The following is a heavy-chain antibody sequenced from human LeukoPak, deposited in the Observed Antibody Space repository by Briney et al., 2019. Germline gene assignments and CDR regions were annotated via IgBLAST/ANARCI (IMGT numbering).Heavy chain of an antibody. CDR3: AKDSCSSTSCSSYYYYYMDV. Sequence: GGSLRLSCAASGFTFSSHSMNWVRQAPGRGLEWISYIHTSGNTIYYADSVKGRFTISRDNSKNTLYLQMNSLRAEDTAVYYCAKDSCSSTSCSSYYYYYMDVWGKGTTVTVSS. J-gene: IGHJ6*03. CDR2: IHTSGNTI. CDR1: GFTFSSHS. D-gene: IGHD2-2*01. V-gene: IGHV3-48*01.